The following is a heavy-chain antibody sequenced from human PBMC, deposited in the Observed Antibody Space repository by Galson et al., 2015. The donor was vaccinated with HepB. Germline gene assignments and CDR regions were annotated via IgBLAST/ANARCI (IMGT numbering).Heavy chain of an antibody. Sequence: SVKVSCKASGYNFTDYYMHWVRQAPGQGLEWMGWINPNSGGTNYAQKFQGRVTMTRDTSISTAYMELSSLRSDDTAVYYCARGSRACGLAAFHNLGQGTMGTAPS. CDR2: INPNSGGT. J-gene: IGHJ3*02. CDR1: GYNFTDYY. D-gene: IGHD1-26*01. CDR3: ARGSRACGLAAFHN. V-gene: IGHV1-2*02.